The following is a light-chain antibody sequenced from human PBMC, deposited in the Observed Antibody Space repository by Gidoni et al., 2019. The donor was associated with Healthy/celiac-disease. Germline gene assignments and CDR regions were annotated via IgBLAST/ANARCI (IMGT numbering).Light chain of an antibody. J-gene: IGKJ2*04. CDR2: GAS. CDR1: QSVSSN. CDR3: QQYNNWSCS. V-gene: IGKV3-15*01. Sequence: PATRSVSQGERATLSCRASQSVSSNLAWYQQKPGQAPRLLIYGASTWATGIPARFSGSGSGTEFTLTISSLQSEDFAVYYCQQYNNWSCSFGQGTKLEIK.